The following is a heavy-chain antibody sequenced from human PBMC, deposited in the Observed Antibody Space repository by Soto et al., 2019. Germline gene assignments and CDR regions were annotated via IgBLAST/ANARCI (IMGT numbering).Heavy chain of an antibody. J-gene: IGHJ4*02. CDR1: GGSISKYY. CDR3: ARKGRIAVDYFDS. V-gene: IGHV4-59*01. D-gene: IGHD6-19*01. Sequence: PSDTLSLTCTVSGGSISKYYWSWIRQPPGKGLEWIGYVYYSGSTDYNPSLKSRVTISVDTSKTQFSLNLSSVTAADTAVYFCARKGRIAVDYFDSWGQGALVTVSS. CDR2: VYYSGST.